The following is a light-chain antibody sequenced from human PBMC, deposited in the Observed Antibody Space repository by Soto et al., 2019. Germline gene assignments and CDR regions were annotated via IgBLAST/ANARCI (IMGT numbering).Light chain of an antibody. V-gene: IGKV1-39*01. CDR2: AAS. CDR3: HQSYMTPPT. J-gene: IGKJ2*01. Sequence: IQMTQSPSSLSASVGDRVTITCRASQSINGYVNWYQQKPGRAPKLLIYAASNLERGVPSRFSGSGFGTDFTLIIDSLQPEDFATYYGHQSYMTPPTFGQG. CDR1: QSINGY.